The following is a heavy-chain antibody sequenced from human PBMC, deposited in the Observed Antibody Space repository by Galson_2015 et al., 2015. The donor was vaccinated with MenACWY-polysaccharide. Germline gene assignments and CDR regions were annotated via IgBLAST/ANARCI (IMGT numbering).Heavy chain of an antibody. CDR2: IYYSGTT. CDR1: GSSISGSHW. D-gene: IGHD2-15*01. CDR3: ARIQNNCRGGRCYHDAFDI. V-gene: IGHV4-28*01. J-gene: IGHJ3*02. Sequence: SETLSLTCAVSGSSISGSHWWGWIRQPPGKGLEWIGYIYYSGTTYYNPSLKSRVTMSLDTSRNQFSLKLTSVTAVDMAVYYCARIQNNCRGGRCYHDAFDIWGQGTLVTVSS.